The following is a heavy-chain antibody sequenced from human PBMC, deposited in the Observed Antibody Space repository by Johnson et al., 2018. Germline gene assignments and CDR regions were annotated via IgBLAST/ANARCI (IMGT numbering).Heavy chain of an antibody. CDR2: INQYGSET. D-gene: IGHD1-1*01. Sequence: EVQLVESGGDLVQPGGSLRLSCAVSGFAFSSYWVTWVRQAPGKGLEWVATINQYGSETYYVDSVRGRFNISRDNAKNSLFLQMNSLRAEDTAVYYCARAVTSTLAFGMWGQGTRVTVSS. CDR3: ARAVTSTLAFGM. J-gene: IGHJ3*02. CDR1: GFAFSSYW. V-gene: IGHV3-7*01.